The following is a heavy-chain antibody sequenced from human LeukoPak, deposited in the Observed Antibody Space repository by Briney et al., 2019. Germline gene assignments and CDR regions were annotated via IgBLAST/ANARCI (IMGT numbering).Heavy chain of an antibody. J-gene: IGHJ4*02. CDR1: GFTFSGCG. V-gene: IGHV3-30*18. CDR3: AKPPEVGATVAYFDY. D-gene: IGHD1-26*01. Sequence: GRSLRLSCAASGFTFSGCGMHWVRQAPGKGLEWVALISFDGSNQYYADSVKGRFTISRDNSKNTLYLQMSSLRAEDTAVYYCAKPPEVGATVAYFDYWGQGTLVTVSS. CDR2: ISFDGSNQ.